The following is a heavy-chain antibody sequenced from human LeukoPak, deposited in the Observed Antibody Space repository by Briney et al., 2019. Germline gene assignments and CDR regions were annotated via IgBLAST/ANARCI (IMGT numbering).Heavy chain of an antibody. CDR3: VKGAYGSGTYSFDY. D-gene: IGHD3-10*01. J-gene: IGHJ4*02. V-gene: IGHV3-30*02. CDR2: IRYDGSNK. CDR1: GFTFSSYG. Sequence: PGGSLRLSCAASGFTFSSYGMHWVRQAPGKGLEWVAFIRYDGSNKYYADSVKGRFTISRDNSKNTLYLQMNSLKTEDTAVYYCVKGAYGSGTYSFDYWAQGTLVTVSS.